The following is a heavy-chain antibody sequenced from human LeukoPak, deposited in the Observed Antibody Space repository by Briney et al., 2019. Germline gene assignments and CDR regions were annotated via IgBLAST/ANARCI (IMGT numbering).Heavy chain of an antibody. CDR3: AVTLEGRGRWEGIDY. V-gene: IGHV1-24*01. D-gene: IGHD1-26*01. CDR2: FDPVEGDT. CDR1: GYTLTELS. J-gene: IGHJ4*02. Sequence: EASVKVSCKVSGYTLTELSMHWVRQAPGKGLEWMGGFDPVEGDTIYAQKFQGRVTMTEDTSTDTAYMELSSLRSDDAAVYYCAVTLEGRGRWEGIDYWGQGTLVTVSS.